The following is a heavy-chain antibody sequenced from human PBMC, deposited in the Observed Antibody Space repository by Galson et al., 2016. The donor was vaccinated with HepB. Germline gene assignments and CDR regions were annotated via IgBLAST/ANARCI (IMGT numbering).Heavy chain of an antibody. Sequence: SVKVSCKASGYTFANHALSWVRQAPGQGLEWMGWININTWNPTYAQDFTGRFVFSLDTSVNTAYLQINSLKAEDTAVYYCARDKNAYVWGSYDYWGQGTLVTVSS. CDR2: ININTWNP. V-gene: IGHV7-4-1*02. CDR3: ARDKNAYVWGSYDY. CDR1: GYTFANHA. D-gene: IGHD3-16*01. J-gene: IGHJ4*02.